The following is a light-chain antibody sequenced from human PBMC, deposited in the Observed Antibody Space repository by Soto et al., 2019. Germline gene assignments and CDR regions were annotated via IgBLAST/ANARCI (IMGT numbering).Light chain of an antibody. CDR3: QQYHDWPLT. J-gene: IGKJ4*01. Sequence: EIVMTQSPATLSVSPCERATLSCRAGQNIHTNLAWYQQKPGQAPRLLFYGASTGATGLPARFSGSGSGTDFTLTISRLEPEDFAVYYCQQYHDWPLTFGGGTKVDIK. CDR2: GAS. V-gene: IGKV3-15*01. CDR1: QNIHTN.